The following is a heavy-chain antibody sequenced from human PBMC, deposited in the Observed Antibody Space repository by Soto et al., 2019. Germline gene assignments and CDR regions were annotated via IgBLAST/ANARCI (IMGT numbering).Heavy chain of an antibody. Sequence: TLSLTCTVSGGSISSSSYYWGWIRQPPGKGLEWIGSIYYSGSTYYNPSLKSRVTISVDTSKNQFSLKLSSVTAADTAVYYCARISNSDDYYYYYMDVWGKGTTVTVSS. V-gene: IGHV4-39*01. J-gene: IGHJ6*03. CDR2: IYYSGST. D-gene: IGHD4-4*01. CDR3: ARISNSDDYYYYYMDV. CDR1: GGSISSSSYY.